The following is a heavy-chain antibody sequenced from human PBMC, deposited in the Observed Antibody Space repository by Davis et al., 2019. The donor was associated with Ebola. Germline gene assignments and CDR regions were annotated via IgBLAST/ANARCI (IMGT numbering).Heavy chain of an antibody. CDR3: ARDLRAG. CDR1: GFTFSSYS. Sequence: GGSLRLSCAASGFTFSSYSMNWVRQAPGKGLEWVANIKQDGSEKYYVDSVKGRFTISRDNAKNSLYLQMNSLRAEDTAVYYCARDLRAGWGQGTLVTVSS. CDR2: IKQDGSEK. V-gene: IGHV3-7*01. J-gene: IGHJ4*02.